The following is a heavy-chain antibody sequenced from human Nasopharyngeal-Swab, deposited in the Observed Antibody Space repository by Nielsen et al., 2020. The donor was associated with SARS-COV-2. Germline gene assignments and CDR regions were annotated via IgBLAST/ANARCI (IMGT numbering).Heavy chain of an antibody. CDR1: GFSLSTSGVG. CDR2: IYWDDDK. Sequence: SGPTLVKPTQTLTLTCTFSGFSLSTSGVGVGWIRQPPGKALEWLALIYWDDDKRYSPSLKSRLTITKDTAKSQVVLTMTNMDPVDTATYYCARGGLGSGWYRVGYFDYWGQGTLVTVSS. J-gene: IGHJ4*02. D-gene: IGHD6-19*01. CDR3: ARGGLGSGWYRVGYFDY. V-gene: IGHV2-5*02.